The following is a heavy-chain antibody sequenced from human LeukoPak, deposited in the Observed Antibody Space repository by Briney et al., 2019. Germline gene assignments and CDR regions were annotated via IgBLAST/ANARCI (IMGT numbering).Heavy chain of an antibody. D-gene: IGHD5-12*01. CDR3: ARGLLVGNSGYYFDS. J-gene: IGHJ4*02. CDR2: IHYSGST. Sequence: PSETLSLTCSISGGSMSGYYWSWIRQPPGKGLDWIGYIHYSGSTNYHPSLKSRVTLSMDTSKKQFSLNVRSVTDADTAAYYCARGLLVGNSGYYFDSWGRGTLVTVSA. CDR1: GGSMSGYY. V-gene: IGHV4-59*01.